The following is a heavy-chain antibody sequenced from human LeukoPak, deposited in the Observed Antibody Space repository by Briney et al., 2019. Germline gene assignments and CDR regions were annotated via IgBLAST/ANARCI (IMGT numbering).Heavy chain of an antibody. Sequence: PSETLSLTCTVSGGSISSYYWSWIRQPPGKGLEWIGYIYYSGSTNYNPSLKSRVTISVDTSKNQFSLKLSSVTAADTAVYYCARVKSSNYYYYYMDVWGKGTTVTVSS. CDR2: IYYSGST. D-gene: IGHD2-15*01. V-gene: IGHV4-59*01. CDR1: GGSISSYY. CDR3: ARVKSSNYYYYYMDV. J-gene: IGHJ6*03.